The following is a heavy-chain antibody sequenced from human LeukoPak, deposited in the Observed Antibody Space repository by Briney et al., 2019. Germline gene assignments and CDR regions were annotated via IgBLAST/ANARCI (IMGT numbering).Heavy chain of an antibody. CDR3: ARATRGGYDGYFDY. D-gene: IGHD5-12*01. CDR2: ISTSSSYI. Sequence: GGSLRLSCAASGFTFSTYGMHWVRQAPGKGLEWVSSISTSSSYIYYADSLKGRFTISRYNAKNSLYLQMNSLRAEDTAVYYCARATRGGYDGYFDYWGQGTLVTVSS. J-gene: IGHJ4*02. V-gene: IGHV3-21*01. CDR1: GFTFSTYG.